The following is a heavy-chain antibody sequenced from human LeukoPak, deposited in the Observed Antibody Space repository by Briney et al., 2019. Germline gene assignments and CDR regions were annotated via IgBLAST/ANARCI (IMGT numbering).Heavy chain of an antibody. CDR2: IYYSGST. CDR1: GGSISSYY. J-gene: IGHJ6*04. V-gene: IGHV4-59*01. D-gene: IGHD5-18*01. CDR3: ARARGYSYGLYYYYGMDV. Sequence: SETLSLTCTVSGGSISSYYWSWIRQPPGKGLEWIGYIYYSGSTNYNPSLKSRVTISVDTSKNQFSLKLSSVPAADTAVYYCARARGYSYGLYYYYGMDVWGKGTTVTVSS.